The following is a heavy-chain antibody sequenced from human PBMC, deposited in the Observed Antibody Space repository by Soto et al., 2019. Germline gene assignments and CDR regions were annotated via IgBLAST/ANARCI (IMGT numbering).Heavy chain of an antibody. D-gene: IGHD3-3*01. CDR2: IYYSGST. V-gene: IGHV4-39*01. CDR3: ATNYYEQYWFDP. Sequence: PSETLSLTCTVSGDSISSSNYYWGWIRQPPGKGLEWIGSIYYSGSTYYKPSLKSRVTISIDTSKKRFSLKLSSVTAADTAVYYCATNYYEQYWFDPWGQGTLVTVSS. CDR1: GDSISSSNYY. J-gene: IGHJ5*02.